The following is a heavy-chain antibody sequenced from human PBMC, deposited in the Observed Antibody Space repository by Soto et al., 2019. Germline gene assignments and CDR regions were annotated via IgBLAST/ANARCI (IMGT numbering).Heavy chain of an antibody. CDR3: ARVYDFWSGYIPSYYYGMDV. J-gene: IGHJ6*02. CDR1: GGSISSYY. D-gene: IGHD3-3*01. Sequence: QVQLQESGPGLVKPSETLSLTCTVSGGSISSYYWSWIRQPPGKGLEWIGYIYYSGSTNYNPSLKSRVTISVDTSKNQFSLKLSSVTAADTAVYYCARVYDFWSGYIPSYYYGMDVWGQGTTVTVSS. CDR2: IYYSGST. V-gene: IGHV4-59*01.